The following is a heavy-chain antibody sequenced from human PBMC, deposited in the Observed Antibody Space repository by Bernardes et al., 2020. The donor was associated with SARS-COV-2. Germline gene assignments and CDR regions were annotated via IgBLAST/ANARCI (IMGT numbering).Heavy chain of an antibody. D-gene: IGHD2-2*01. CDR1: GGSFSGYY. V-gene: IGHV4-34*01. J-gene: IGHJ4*02. CDR2: INHSGGT. CDR3: ARGSQSRIVVVPAATILFDF. Sequence: SETLSLTCGVYGGSFSGYYGTWIRQAPGKGLEWIGAINHSGGTTYNPSLKSRVTITLDAAKLQFSLELISVTAAVAAVYFCARGSQSRIVVVPAATILFDFWVLGSLVPVSS.